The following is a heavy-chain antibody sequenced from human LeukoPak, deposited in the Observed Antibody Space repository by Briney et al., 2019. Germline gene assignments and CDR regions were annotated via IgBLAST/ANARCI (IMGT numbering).Heavy chain of an antibody. CDR3: ASRAPRGYSYGTDY. CDR2: ISSSSSYI. CDR1: GFAFSDYS. Sequence: GGSLRLSCAASGFAFSDYSMNWVRQAPGKGLEWVSSISSSSSYIYYADSVKGRFTISRDNAKNSLYLQMNSLRAEDTAVYYCASRAPRGYSYGTDYWGQGTLVTVSS. V-gene: IGHV3-21*01. J-gene: IGHJ4*02. D-gene: IGHD5-18*01.